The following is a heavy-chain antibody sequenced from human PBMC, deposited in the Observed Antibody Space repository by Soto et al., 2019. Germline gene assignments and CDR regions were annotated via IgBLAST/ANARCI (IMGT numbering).Heavy chain of an antibody. J-gene: IGHJ4*02. CDR3: ATTMVRGVIITWVYFDY. Sequence: GASVKVSCKASGYTFTSYYMHWVRQAPGQGLEWMGIINPSGGSTSYAQKFQGRVTMTRDTSTSTVFMELSSLRSEDTAVYYCATTMVRGVIITWVYFDYWGQGTLVTVSS. D-gene: IGHD3-10*01. CDR1: GYTFTSYY. CDR2: INPSGGST. V-gene: IGHV1-46*03.